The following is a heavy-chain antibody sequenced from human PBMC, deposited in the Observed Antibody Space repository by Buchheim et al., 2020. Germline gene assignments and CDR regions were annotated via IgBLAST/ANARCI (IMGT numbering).Heavy chain of an antibody. CDR3: ARALPYSSGLTGY. Sequence: QVQLVESGGGVVQPGRSLRLSCAASGFTFSSYGMHWVRQAPGKGLEWVAVIWYDGSNKYYADSVKGRFTISRDNSKNTQYLQMNSLRAEDTAVYYCARALPYSSGLTGYWGQGTL. V-gene: IGHV3-33*01. CDR1: GFTFSSYG. CDR2: IWYDGSNK. J-gene: IGHJ4*02. D-gene: IGHD6-19*01.